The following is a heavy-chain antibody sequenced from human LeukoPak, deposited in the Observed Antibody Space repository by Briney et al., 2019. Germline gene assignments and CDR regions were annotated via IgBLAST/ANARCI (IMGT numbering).Heavy chain of an antibody. CDR2: IYPDDSDT. CDR1: GYSFASYW. V-gene: IGHV5-51*01. CDR3: ARPVEGPQTVPDY. J-gene: IGHJ4*02. D-gene: IGHD2-2*01. Sequence: GESLKISCKGSGYSFASYWIGWVRQMPGKGLEWMGIIYPDDSDTRYSPSFQGQVTISADKSISTAYLQWSSLKASDTAMYYCARPVEGPQTVPDYWGQGTPVTVSS.